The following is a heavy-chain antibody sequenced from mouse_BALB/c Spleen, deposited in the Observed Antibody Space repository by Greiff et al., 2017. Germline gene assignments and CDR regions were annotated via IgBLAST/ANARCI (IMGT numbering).Heavy chain of an antibody. CDR1: GYSFTGHN. D-gene: IGHD1-1*01. CDR2: IDPYYGGT. Sequence: EVQLQQSGPELEKPSASVAISSKASGYSFTGHNMNWVKQSNGTRLAWIGNIDPYYGGTSYNQKFKGKATLTVATSSSPAYIHLSSLASEDSAVYYCTRGTTVAAYAMDYRGQGTSVT. CDR3: TRGTTVAAYAMDY. J-gene: IGHJ4*01. V-gene: IGHV1S135*01.